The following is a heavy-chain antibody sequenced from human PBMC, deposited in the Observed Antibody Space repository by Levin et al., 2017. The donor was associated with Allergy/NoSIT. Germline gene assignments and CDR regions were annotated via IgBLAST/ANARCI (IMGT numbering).Heavy chain of an antibody. CDR2: IYYTGTA. J-gene: IGHJ4*02. CDR1: GGSMSKYY. V-gene: IGHV4-59*01. Sequence: PSETLSLTCTVSGGSMSKYYWSWIRQSPGKGLEWIGYIYYTGTANYNPSLKSRFTISVDTSRDQFSLKLASVTAADLAVYFCARVSDYGDYFFDYWGLGTLVTVSS. D-gene: IGHD4-17*01. CDR3: ARVSDYGDYFFDY.